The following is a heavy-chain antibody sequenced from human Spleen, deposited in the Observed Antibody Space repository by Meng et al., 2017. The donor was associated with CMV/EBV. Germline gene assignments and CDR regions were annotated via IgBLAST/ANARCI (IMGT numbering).Heavy chain of an antibody. D-gene: IGHD3-3*01. CDR2: IHHTGSS. CDR1: DYSISSGYN. J-gene: IGHJ4*02. Sequence: SETLSLTCTVSDYSISSGYNWGGVRQPPGKGLEWIGSIHHTGSSYYNPSLKSRVTISVDTSKNQFSLKLTSVTAADTAVYYCARGIFGVVDYWGQGTLVTVSS. V-gene: IGHV4-38-2*02. CDR3: ARGIFGVVDY.